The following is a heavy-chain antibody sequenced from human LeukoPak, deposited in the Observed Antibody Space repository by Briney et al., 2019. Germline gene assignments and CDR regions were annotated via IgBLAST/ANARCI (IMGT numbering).Heavy chain of an antibody. CDR1: GGSFSGYY. Sequence: SETLSLTCAVYGGSFSGYYWSWIRQPPGKGPEWIGEINHSGSTNYNPSLKSRVTISVDTSKNQFSLKLSSVTAADTAVYYCARGRNGYSYGLHPSDYWGQGTLVTVSS. D-gene: IGHD5-18*01. CDR2: INHSGST. V-gene: IGHV4-34*01. J-gene: IGHJ4*02. CDR3: ARGRNGYSYGLHPSDY.